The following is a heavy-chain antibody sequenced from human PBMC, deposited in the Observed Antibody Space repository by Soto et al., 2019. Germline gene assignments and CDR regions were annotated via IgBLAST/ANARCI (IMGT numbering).Heavy chain of an antibody. J-gene: IGHJ5*02. CDR3: ARGGGSTFNWFDP. V-gene: IGHV4-39*01. CDR1: GGSISSFNYF. D-gene: IGHD2-15*01. Sequence: QLQLQESGPGLVKPSETPSLTRTVSGGSISSFNYFWGWIRQPPGKGLEWIGSLYYSGNTYYNPSLQSRVTISVDTSKKQCTLTLRSVTAADTAVYYCARGGGSTFNWFDPWGQGTLVTVSP. CDR2: LYYSGNT.